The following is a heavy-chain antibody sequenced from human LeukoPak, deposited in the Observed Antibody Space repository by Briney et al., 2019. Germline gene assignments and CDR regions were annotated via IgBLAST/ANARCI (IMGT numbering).Heavy chain of an antibody. J-gene: IGHJ3*02. CDR2: IYYSGST. CDR3: ARQVYYDSMSTDAFDI. D-gene: IGHD3-22*01. Sequence: SETLSLTCTVSGGSISSYYWSWIRQPPGKGLEWIGYIYYSGSTNYNPSLKSRVTISVDTSKNQFSQKLSSVTAADTAVYYCARQVYYDSMSTDAFDIWGQGTMVTVSS. V-gene: IGHV4-59*08. CDR1: GGSISSYY.